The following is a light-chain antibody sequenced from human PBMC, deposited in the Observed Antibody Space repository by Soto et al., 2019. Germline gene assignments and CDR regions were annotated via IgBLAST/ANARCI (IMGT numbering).Light chain of an antibody. CDR3: SSYTSRSTLNG. V-gene: IGLV2-14*01. J-gene: IGLJ1*01. CDR1: SSDVGGYNY. Sequence: QSALTQPASVSGSPGQSITISCTGTSSDVGGYNYVPWYQQHPGKAPKLMIYEVSNRPSGVSNRFSGSKSGNTASLTISGLQAEDEADYYCSSYTSRSTLNGFGTGTRAPS. CDR2: EVS.